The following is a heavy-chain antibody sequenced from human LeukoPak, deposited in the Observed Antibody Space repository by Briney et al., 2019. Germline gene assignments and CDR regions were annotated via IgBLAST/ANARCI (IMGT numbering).Heavy chain of an antibody. CDR3: ARSGSDSSGWYYFDY. D-gene: IGHD6-19*01. Sequence: GGSLRLSCAASGFSFSDYYMSWIRQAPGKGLEWVSYISSSSSYTNYAESVKGRFTISRDNAKNSLYLQMNSLRAEDTAVYYCARSGSDSSGWYYFDYWGQGPWSPSPQ. CDR1: GFSFSDYY. CDR2: ISSSSSYT. V-gene: IGHV3-11*03. J-gene: IGHJ4*02.